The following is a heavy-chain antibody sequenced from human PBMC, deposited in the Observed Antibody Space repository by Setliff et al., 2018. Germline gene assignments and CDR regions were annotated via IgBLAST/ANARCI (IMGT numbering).Heavy chain of an antibody. CDR1: GGAISNYY. CDR2: IYSSGST. CDR3: ARRPYQHYDSSGYSVNYYMDV. D-gene: IGHD3-22*01. J-gene: IGHJ6*03. Sequence: PSETLSLTCTVSGGAISNYYWSWIRQPPGKGLEWIGYIYSSGSTNYNPSLKSRVAISLDTSKSQFSLRLSSLTAADTAVYFCARRPYQHYDSSGYSVNYYMDVWGKGTTVTVSS. V-gene: IGHV4-59*08.